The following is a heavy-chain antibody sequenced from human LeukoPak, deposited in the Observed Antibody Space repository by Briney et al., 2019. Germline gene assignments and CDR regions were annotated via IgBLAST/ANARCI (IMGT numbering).Heavy chain of an antibody. J-gene: IGHJ5*02. Sequence: GGSLRLSCAASGFTFSSYAMHWVRQAPGKGLEYVSAISSNGGSTYYANSVKGRFTISRDNSKNTLYLQMNSLRAEDTAVYYCAKDGEGSGSYYLNWFDPWGQGTLVTVSS. CDR2: ISSNGGST. D-gene: IGHD3-10*01. CDR3: AKDGEGSGSYYLNWFDP. CDR1: GFTFSSYA. V-gene: IGHV3-64*01.